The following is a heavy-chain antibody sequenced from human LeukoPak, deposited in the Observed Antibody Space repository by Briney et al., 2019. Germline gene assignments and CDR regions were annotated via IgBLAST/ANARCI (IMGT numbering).Heavy chain of an antibody. D-gene: IGHD6-19*01. CDR2: ISSSSSYI. CDR1: GFTFSSYS. CDR3: ARGRVGIAVAGIDY. J-gene: IGHJ4*02. Sequence: GGSLRLSCAASGFTFSSYSMNWVRQAPGKGLEWVSSISSSSSYIYYADSVKGRFTISRDNAKNSLYLQMNSLRAEDTAVYYCARGRVGIAVAGIDYWGQGTLVTVSS. V-gene: IGHV3-21*01.